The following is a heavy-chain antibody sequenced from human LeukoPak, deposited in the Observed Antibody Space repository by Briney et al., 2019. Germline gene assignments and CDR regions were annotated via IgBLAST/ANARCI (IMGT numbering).Heavy chain of an antibody. CDR1: GFSFSTYD. CDR3: VREWRGIASHYHGMDV. V-gene: IGHV3-13*01. CDR2: IGTNEDT. J-gene: IGHJ6*02. D-gene: IGHD6-13*01. Sequence: GSLRLSCVASGFSFSTYDMCWVRQAAGRGPEWVSAIGTNEDTFYLGSVKDRFTISRENGKNSLYLQMNSLRVDDTAVYYCVREWRGIASHYHGMDVWGQGTTVTVSS.